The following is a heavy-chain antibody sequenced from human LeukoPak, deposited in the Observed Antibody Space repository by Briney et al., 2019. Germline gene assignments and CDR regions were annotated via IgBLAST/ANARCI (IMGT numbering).Heavy chain of an antibody. CDR1: GYTFTGYY. Sequence: GASVKVSCKASGYTFTGYYMHWVRQAPGQGLEWMGWINPNSGGTNYAQKFQGRVTMTRDTSISTAYMELSSLRSDDTAVYYCARSYGSGRREVFDIWGQGTRVTVSS. CDR3: ARSYGSGRREVFDI. V-gene: IGHV1-2*02. J-gene: IGHJ3*02. CDR2: INPNSGGT. D-gene: IGHD3-10*01.